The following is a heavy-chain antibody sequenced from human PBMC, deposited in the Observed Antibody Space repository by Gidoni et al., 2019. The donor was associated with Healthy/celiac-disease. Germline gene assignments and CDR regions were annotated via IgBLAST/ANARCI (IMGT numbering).Heavy chain of an antibody. D-gene: IGHD5-18*01. J-gene: IGHJ6*02. V-gene: IGHV4-39*01. CDR2: IYYRGST. CDR3: ARPSNGYSRSMDV. Sequence: QLQLQESGPGLVKPSETLSLTYTVSGGPLSIRSYYWGWIRQPPGKGLEWIGSIYYRGSTYYNPSLKSRVTISVDTSKNQFSLKLSSVTAADTAVYYCARPSNGYSRSMDVWGQGTTVTVSS. CDR1: GGPLSIRSYY.